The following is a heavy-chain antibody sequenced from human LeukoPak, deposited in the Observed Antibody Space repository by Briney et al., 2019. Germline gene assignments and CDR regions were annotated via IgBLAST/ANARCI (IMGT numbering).Heavy chain of an antibody. CDR3: ARERSSTPYYTSPYFDY. CDR2: INPNSGGT. CDR1: GYTFTGYY. J-gene: IGHJ4*02. D-gene: IGHD2-2*01. V-gene: IGHV1-2*02. Sequence: ASVKVSCKASGYTFTGYYMHWVRQAPGQGLEWMGWINPNSGGTNYAQKFQGRVTMTGDTSISTAYMELSRLRSDDTAVYYCARERSSTPYYTSPYFDYWGQGTLVTVSS.